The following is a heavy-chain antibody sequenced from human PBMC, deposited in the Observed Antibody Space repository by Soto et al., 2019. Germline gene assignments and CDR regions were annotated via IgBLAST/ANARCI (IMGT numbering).Heavy chain of an antibody. D-gene: IGHD3-22*01. CDR3: ASVGYYYDSSGYYTYYFDY. J-gene: IGHJ4*02. V-gene: IGHV4-59*01. Sequence: SETLSLTCTVSGGSISSYYWSWIRQPPGKGLEWIGYIYYSGSTHYNPSPKSRVTISVDTSKNQFSLKLSSVTAADTAVYYCASVGYYYDSSGYYTYYFDYWGQGTLVTVSS. CDR1: GGSISSYY. CDR2: IYYSGST.